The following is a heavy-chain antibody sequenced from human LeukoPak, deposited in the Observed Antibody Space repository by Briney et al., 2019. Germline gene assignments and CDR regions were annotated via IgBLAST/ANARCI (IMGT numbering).Heavy chain of an antibody. CDR3: ARDIS. CDR2: IKQDGSET. J-gene: IGHJ5*02. CDR1: GFSFSGYW. Sequence: QPGGSLRLSCAASGFSFSGYWMTWVRQAPGRGLEWVANIKQDGSETSYVTSVRGRFTISRDNAKNSLYLQMNSLRAEDTAIYYCARDISWGQGILVTVSS. V-gene: IGHV3-7*03.